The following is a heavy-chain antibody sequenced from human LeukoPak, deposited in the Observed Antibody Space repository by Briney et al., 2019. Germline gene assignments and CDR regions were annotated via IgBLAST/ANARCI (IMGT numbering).Heavy chain of an antibody. Sequence: SETLSLTCTVSGGSISSYYWSWVRQPPGKGLEGIGYIYYSGSTKYNPSLTSRVTISVDTSKNQFSLKLSSVTAADTAVYYCAREDAATTSFDPWGQGTLVTVSS. V-gene: IGHV4-59*01. CDR2: IYYSGST. D-gene: IGHD5-12*01. J-gene: IGHJ5*02. CDR1: GGSISSYY. CDR3: AREDAATTSFDP.